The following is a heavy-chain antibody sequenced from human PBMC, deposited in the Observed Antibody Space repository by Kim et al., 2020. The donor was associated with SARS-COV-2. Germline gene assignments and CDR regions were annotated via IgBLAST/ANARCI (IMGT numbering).Heavy chain of an antibody. V-gene: IGHV3-30*02. CDR3: AKDPYPGYSSGWFDY. J-gene: IGHJ5*01. D-gene: IGHD6-19*01. Sequence: ADAVKGRFTISRDNSKNTLYLQMNSLGGEDTAVYYCAKDPYPGYSSGWFDYWGQGTLVTVSS.